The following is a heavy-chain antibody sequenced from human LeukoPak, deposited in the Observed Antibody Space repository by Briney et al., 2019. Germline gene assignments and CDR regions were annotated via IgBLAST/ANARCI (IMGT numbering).Heavy chain of an antibody. CDR3: ARGSSTSFGP. V-gene: IGHV3-21*01. Sequence: GGSLRLSCEASGFTFSDKWMHWVRQAPGKGLEWVSSISSSSSYIYYADSVKGRFTISRDNAKNSLYLQMNSLRAEDTAVYYCARGSSTSFGPWGQGTLVTVSS. J-gene: IGHJ5*02. CDR2: ISSSSSYI. D-gene: IGHD2-2*01. CDR1: GFTFSDKW.